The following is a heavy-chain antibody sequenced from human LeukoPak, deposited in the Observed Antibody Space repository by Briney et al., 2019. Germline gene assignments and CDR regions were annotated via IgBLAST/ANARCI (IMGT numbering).Heavy chain of an antibody. J-gene: IGHJ4*02. CDR2: NYHSGST. CDR3: ARHSRLDKSSLSWADY. D-gene: IGHD2-2*03. CDR1: GGSISSGGYS. V-gene: IGHV4-30-2*01. Sequence: ASETLSLTCAVSGGSISSGGYSWSWIRQPPGKGLEWIGYNYHSGSTYYNPSLKSRVTISVDTSKNQFSLKLSSVTAADTAVYYCARHSRLDKSSLSWADYWGQGTLVTVSS.